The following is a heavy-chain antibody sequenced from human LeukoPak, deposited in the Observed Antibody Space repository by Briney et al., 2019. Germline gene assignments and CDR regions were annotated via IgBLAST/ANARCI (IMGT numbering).Heavy chain of an antibody. Sequence: GRSLRLSCAASGFTFSSYAMHWVRQAPGKGLEWVAVISYDGSNKYYADSVKGRFTISRDNSKNTLYLQMNSLRAEDTAVYYCARDHDFWSGYPIYYMDVWGKGTTVTVSS. CDR1: GFTFSSYA. CDR3: ARDHDFWSGYPIYYMDV. CDR2: ISYDGSNK. D-gene: IGHD3-3*01. J-gene: IGHJ6*03. V-gene: IGHV3-30*14.